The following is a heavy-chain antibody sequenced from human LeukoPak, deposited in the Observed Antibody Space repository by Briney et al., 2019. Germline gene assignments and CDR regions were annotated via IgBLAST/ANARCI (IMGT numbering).Heavy chain of an antibody. D-gene: IGHD3-10*01. J-gene: IGHJ4*02. CDR2: INHSGST. CDR1: GGSFSGYY. Sequence: SETLSLTCAVYGGSFSGYYWSWIRQPPGKGLEWIGEINHSGSTNYNPSLKSRVTISVDTSKNQFSLKLSSVTAAETAVYYWARNRGVHETFGRWGSNWGQGTLVTVSS. CDR3: ARNRGVHETFGRWGSN. V-gene: IGHV4-34*01.